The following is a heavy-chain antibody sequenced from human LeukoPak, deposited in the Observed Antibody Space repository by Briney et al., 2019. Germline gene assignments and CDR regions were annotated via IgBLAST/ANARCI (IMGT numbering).Heavy chain of an antibody. CDR2: ISDSGDST. CDR3: GRGGNGIDI. V-gene: IGHV3-23*01. D-gene: IGHD2-8*01. CDR1: GFTFSNYA. J-gene: IGHJ3*02. Sequence: GGSLRLSCAASGFTFSNYAMSWVRQAPGKGLEWVSTISDSGDSTYYADSVKGRFTISRDNAKNTLYLQMNSLRAEDTAVYFCGRGGNGIDIWGQGTTVIVSS.